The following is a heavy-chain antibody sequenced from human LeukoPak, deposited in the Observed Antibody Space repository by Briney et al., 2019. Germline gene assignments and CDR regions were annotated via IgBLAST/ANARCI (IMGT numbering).Heavy chain of an antibody. J-gene: IGHJ3*02. CDR1: GDSISTYY. V-gene: IGHV4-59*01. CDR3: ARDAPERGWELLHAFDI. Sequence: SETLSLTCTVSGDSISTYYWSWIRKPPGKGLEWIGHIYNSGSTNYSPSLKSRVTISVDTSKNQFSLKLSSVTAADTAVYYCARDAPERGWELLHAFDIWGQGTMVTVSS. CDR2: IYNSGST. D-gene: IGHD1-26*01.